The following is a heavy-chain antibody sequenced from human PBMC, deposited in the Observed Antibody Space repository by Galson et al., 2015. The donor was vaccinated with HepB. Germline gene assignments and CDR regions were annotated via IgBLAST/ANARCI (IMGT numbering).Heavy chain of an antibody. CDR3: AKAAEYCPGDSCYPDYFDY. V-gene: IGHV3-23*01. Sequence: SLRLSCAASGFTFSSSAMNWVRQAPGKGLEWVSSISGSGGSIHYANSVKGRFTISRDNSENTLYVQMNTLRAEDTAVYYCAKAAEYCPGDSCYPDYFDYWGQGTLVTVSS. CDR1: GFTFSSSA. D-gene: IGHD2-15*01. CDR2: ISGSGGSI. J-gene: IGHJ4*02.